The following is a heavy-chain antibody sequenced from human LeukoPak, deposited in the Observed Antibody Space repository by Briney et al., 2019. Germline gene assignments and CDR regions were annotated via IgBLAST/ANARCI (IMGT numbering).Heavy chain of an antibody. Sequence: GGSLRLSCAASGFTFSSYAMSWVRQAPGKGLEWVSAISGSGGSTYYADSVKGRFTISRDNSKNTLYLQMNSLRAEDTAVYYCAEASTYYYGSGSYCYVYWGQGTLVTVSS. D-gene: IGHD3-10*01. CDR3: AEASTYYYGSGSYCYVY. J-gene: IGHJ4*02. CDR2: ISGSGGST. V-gene: IGHV3-23*01. CDR1: GFTFSSYA.